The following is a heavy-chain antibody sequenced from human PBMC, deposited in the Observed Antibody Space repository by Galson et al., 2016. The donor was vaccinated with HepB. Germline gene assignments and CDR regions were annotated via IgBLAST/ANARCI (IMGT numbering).Heavy chain of an antibody. D-gene: IGHD3-10*01. CDR3: ATDPGVRTGTGG. V-gene: IGHV3-53*05. CDR2: ICSGGDT. Sequence: SLRLSCAVSGFTVSSDYMSWVRQAPGKELEWVSVICSGGDTYYADSVKGRFTISRDNSKNTLYRQMSSRTTEDTAVYFCATDPGVRTGTGGWGKGTTVTVSS. J-gene: IGHJ6*04. CDR1: GFTVSSDY.